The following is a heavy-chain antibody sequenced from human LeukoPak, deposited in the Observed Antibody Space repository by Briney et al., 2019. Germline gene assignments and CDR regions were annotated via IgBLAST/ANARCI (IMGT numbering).Heavy chain of an antibody. CDR2: TTHDGRT. CDR1: GGSSSHYY. CDR3: APMYGDYSDFDY. D-gene: IGHD4-17*01. Sequence: PSETLSLTCGVYGGSSSHYYWSWLRQPPGKGLEWIGETTHDGRTNYSPSLRGRATISKDTSKSQFSLKLRSVPAADTAVYYCAPMYGDYSDFDYWGQGALVTVSS. V-gene: IGHV4-34*01. J-gene: IGHJ4*02.